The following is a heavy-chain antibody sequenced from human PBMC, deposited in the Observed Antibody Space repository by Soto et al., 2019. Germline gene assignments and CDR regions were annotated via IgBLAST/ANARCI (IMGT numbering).Heavy chain of an antibody. Sequence: SETLSLTCTVSGGSISSSSYYWGWIRQPPGKGLEWIGSIYYSGSTYYNPSLKSRVTISVDTSKNQFSLKLSSVTAADTAVYYCAKFGQLADWNYPIEWWFDPWGQGTLVTVSS. V-gene: IGHV4-39*01. J-gene: IGHJ5*02. CDR2: IYYSGST. D-gene: IGHD1-7*01. CDR1: GGSISSSSYY. CDR3: AKFGQLADWNYPIEWWFDP.